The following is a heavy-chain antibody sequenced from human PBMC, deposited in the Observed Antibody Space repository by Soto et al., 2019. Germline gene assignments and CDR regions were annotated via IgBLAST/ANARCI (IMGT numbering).Heavy chain of an antibody. CDR1: GGSVSSGNYY. V-gene: IGHV4-61*01. Sequence: QVQLQESGPGLVKPSETLSLTCTVSGGSVSSGNYYWSWFRQPPGKGLEWIGFIDYTGSTSYNPSLKSRVTLSMDSSKSQLSLKLTSVTAADTAVYYCAGALYCSGGSCSFDPWGQGTLVTVSS. J-gene: IGHJ5*02. CDR3: AGALYCSGGSCSFDP. CDR2: IDYTGST. D-gene: IGHD2-15*01.